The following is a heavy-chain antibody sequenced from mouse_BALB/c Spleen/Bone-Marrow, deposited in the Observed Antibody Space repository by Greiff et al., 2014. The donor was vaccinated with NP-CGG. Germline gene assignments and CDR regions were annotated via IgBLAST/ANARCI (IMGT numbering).Heavy chain of an antibody. V-gene: IGHV1S16*01. CDR1: GYTFTSYY. D-gene: IGHD1-1*02. Sequence: QVQLQRPGAELVKPGASVKLSCKASGYTFTSYYMYWVKQRPGQGLEWIGEINPSNGGTNFNEKFKSKATLTVDKSSSTAYMQLSSLTSEDSAVYYCTLWCYAMDYWGQGTSVTVSS. J-gene: IGHJ4*01. CDR3: TLWCYAMDY. CDR2: INPSNGGT.